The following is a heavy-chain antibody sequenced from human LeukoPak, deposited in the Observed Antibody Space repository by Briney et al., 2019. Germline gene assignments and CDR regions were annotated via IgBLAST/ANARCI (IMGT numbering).Heavy chain of an antibody. V-gene: IGHV4-38-2*02. CDR1: GYSVSSGYY. CDR3: ARQTGSGLFILP. D-gene: IGHD3/OR15-3a*01. CDR2: IYHSRST. Sequence: SETLSLTCSVSGYSVSSGYYWGWIRQPPGKGLEWIGSIYHSRSTYYNPSLKSRVTVSVDTSKNQFSLRLTSVTAADTAVYYCARQTGSGLFILPGGQGTLVTVSS. J-gene: IGHJ4*02.